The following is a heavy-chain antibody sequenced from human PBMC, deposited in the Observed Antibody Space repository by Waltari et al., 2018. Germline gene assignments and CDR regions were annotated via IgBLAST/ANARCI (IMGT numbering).Heavy chain of an antibody. J-gene: IGHJ4*02. D-gene: IGHD1-26*01. CDR2: IIPILGGV. Sequence: VRQAPGQGLEWIGRIIPILGGVNYAQKCQGRVTSTADESTSTAYMDLSSLRSEDTALYYCARAELAAFDYWGQGTLVSVSS. CDR3: ARAELAAFDY. V-gene: IGHV1-69*11.